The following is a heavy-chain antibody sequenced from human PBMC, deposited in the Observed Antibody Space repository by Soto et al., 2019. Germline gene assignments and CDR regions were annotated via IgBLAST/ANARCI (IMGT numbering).Heavy chain of an antibody. V-gene: IGHV1-69*06. CDR3: ASPPVIAGAAPKLNYYSSGRAV. J-gene: IGHJ6*02. Sequence: QVQLVQSGAEVKKPGSSVKVSCKASGGTFSSYAISWVRQAPGQGLEWMGGIIPIFGTANYAQKFQGRVTITAEKPANIANRELSSVRSGDTPVYYCASPPVIAGAAPKLNYYSSGRAVGGQGTTSTVPS. D-gene: IGHD6-19*01. CDR2: IIPIFGTA. CDR1: GGTFSSYA.